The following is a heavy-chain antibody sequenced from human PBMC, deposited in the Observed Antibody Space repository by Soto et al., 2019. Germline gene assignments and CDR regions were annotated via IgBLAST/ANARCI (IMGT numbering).Heavy chain of an antibody. D-gene: IGHD6-19*01. Sequence: PGGSLRLSCAASGFTFSSYGMHWVRQAPGKGLEWAAVIWYDGSNKYYGDSVKGRFTISRDNSKNTVYLQMNSLRVEDTAIYYCARLGSGWTTDYWGQGTLVTVSS. CDR2: IWYDGSNK. V-gene: IGHV3-33*01. CDR1: GFTFSSYG. J-gene: IGHJ4*02. CDR3: ARLGSGWTTDY.